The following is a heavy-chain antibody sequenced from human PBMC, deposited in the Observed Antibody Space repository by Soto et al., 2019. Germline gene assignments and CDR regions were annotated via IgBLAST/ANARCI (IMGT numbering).Heavy chain of an antibody. J-gene: IGHJ6*02. D-gene: IGHD5-12*01. CDR3: VRDRGYSSGYYYYYGMDV. V-gene: IGHV4-30-4*01. CDR2: INYIGTT. Sequence: QVQLQESGPGLVKPSQTLSLTCTVSGGSVNSGEYFWTWIRQPPGNCLEWIGYINYIGTTDSNPSLKSRHTISIDAARNQSSLKLGCVTAADTAVYYCVRDRGYSSGYYYYYGMDVWGQGTTVIVSS. CDR1: GGSVNSGEYF.